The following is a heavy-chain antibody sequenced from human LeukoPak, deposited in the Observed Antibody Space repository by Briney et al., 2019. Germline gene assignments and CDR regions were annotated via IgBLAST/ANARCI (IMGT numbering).Heavy chain of an antibody. CDR2: INPSGGT. J-gene: IGHJ3*02. CDR1: GYSLTNYY. CDR3: AREVRTDYGASRSFDI. Sequence: ASVKVSCKASGYSLTNYYMHWVRHVPGQGPEWLGLINPSGGTKYAQKFQDRVTMTRDTSTSTIYMELSSLTSEDRAVYYCAREVRTDYGASRSFDIWGQGTMVTVSS. V-gene: IGHV1-46*01. D-gene: IGHD4-17*01.